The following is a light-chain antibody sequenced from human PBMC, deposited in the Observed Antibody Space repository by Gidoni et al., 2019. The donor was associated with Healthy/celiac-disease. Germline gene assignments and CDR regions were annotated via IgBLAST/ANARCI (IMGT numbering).Light chain of an antibody. CDR3: QQYNNWPRRT. Sequence: IVMTQSPATLSVSPGERATLSCRASQSVSSNLAWYQQKPVQAPRLLIYGASTRATGIPARFSGSGSGTEFTLTIGSLQPEDFAVYYCQQYNNWPRRTFGQGTKVEIK. V-gene: IGKV3-15*01. J-gene: IGKJ1*01. CDR2: GAS. CDR1: QSVSSN.